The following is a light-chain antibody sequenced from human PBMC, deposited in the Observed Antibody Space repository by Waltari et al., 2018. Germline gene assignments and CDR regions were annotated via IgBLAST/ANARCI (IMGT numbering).Light chain of an antibody. CDR3: QQRSSWPLT. J-gene: IGKJ4*01. Sequence: EIVLTQSPATLSLSSGDRATLSCRASQSVSSSLAWYQQRPGQAPRLLIDDASNRATGIPARFSGSGSGTDVTLTISSLEPEDFAVYYCQQRSSWPLTFGGGTKVEVK. CDR2: DAS. V-gene: IGKV3-11*01. CDR1: QSVSSS.